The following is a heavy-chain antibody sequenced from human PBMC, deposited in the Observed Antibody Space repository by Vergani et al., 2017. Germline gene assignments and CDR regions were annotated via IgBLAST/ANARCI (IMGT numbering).Heavy chain of an antibody. CDR1: EFTFSDVW. Sequence: EVHLEESGGGLVKPGGSLRLSCAASEFTFSDVWMSWVRQAPGKGLEWIGRIRSKNDGGTADYAAPLKGRFTISRDDSKDSAFLLVNNLKTEDTAVYFCYTDYHDYWGQGTLVTVSS. CDR2: IRSKNDGGTA. V-gene: IGHV3-15*01. D-gene: IGHD2-2*02. CDR3: YTDYHDY. J-gene: IGHJ4*02.